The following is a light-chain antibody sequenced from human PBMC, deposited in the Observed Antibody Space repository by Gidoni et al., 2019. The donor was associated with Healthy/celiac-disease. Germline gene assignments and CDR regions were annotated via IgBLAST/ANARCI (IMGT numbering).Light chain of an antibody. CDR3: QSYDSSLSGVV. CDR1: SSNIEPGYD. Sequence: QSVLTQPPSAPGAPGQRVTIACTGSSSNIEPGYDVHWYQQLPGTAPKLLIYGNSNRPSGVPDRFSGSKSGTSASLAITWLQAEDEADYYCQSYDSSLSGVVFGGGTKLTVL. V-gene: IGLV1-40*01. CDR2: GNS. J-gene: IGLJ2*01.